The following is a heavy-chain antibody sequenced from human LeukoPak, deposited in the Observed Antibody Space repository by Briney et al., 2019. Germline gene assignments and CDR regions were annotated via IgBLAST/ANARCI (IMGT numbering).Heavy chain of an antibody. CDR3: ARFPYQLLELNWFDP. CDR1: GGSFSGYY. J-gene: IGHJ5*02. Sequence: SETLSLTCAVYGGSFSGYYWSWIRQPPGKGLEWIGEINHSGSTNYNPSLKSRVTISVDTSKNQYSLKLSSVTAADTAVYYCARFPYQLLELNWFDPWGQGTLVTVSS. V-gene: IGHV4-34*01. CDR2: INHSGST. D-gene: IGHD2-2*01.